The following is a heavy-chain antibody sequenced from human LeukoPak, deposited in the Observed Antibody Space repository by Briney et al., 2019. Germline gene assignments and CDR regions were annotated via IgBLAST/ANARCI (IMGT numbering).Heavy chain of an antibody. J-gene: IGHJ6*02. CDR3: AKVLREYSGYDSGPYYYGMDV. D-gene: IGHD5-12*01. CDR2: ISGRGGST. V-gene: IGHV3-23*01. CDR1: GFTFSSYA. Sequence: PGGSLRLSCAASGFTFSSYAMSWVRQAPGKGREWVSAISGRGGSTYYADSVKGRFTISRDNSKNTLYLQMNSLRAEDTAVYYCAKVLREYSGYDSGPYYYGMDVWGQGTTVTVSS.